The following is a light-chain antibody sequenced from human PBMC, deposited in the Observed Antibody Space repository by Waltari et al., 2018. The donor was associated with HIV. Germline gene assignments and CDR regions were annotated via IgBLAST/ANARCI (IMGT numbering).Light chain of an antibody. Sequence: QLVLTQSPSASASLGGSVTLTCTLSSGHRTYDLAWHPQPPQKGPRYFMRGNSDGSHSKGDGIPDRFSGSSSGAERYLTISSLQSEDEAEYYCQTWGTGIQVFGGGTKLTVL. CDR1: SGHRTYD. V-gene: IGLV4-69*01. CDR3: QTWGTGIQV. J-gene: IGLJ3*02. CDR2: GNSDGSH.